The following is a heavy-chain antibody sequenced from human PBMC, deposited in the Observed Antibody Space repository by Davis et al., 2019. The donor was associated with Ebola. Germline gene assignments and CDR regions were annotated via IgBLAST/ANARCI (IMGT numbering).Heavy chain of an antibody. CDR2: FDPEDGET. CDR1: GYTLSDLS. Sequence: ASVKVSCKVSGYTLSDLSMYWVRQAPGKGLEWLGGFDPEDGETIYAQKFQGRVTVTRDTSTTTVDMDLSSLRSEDTALYYCTTPGGQDSGYDVFDIWGQGTMVTVSS. J-gene: IGHJ3*02. CDR3: TTPGGQDSGYDVFDI. V-gene: IGHV1-24*01. D-gene: IGHD5-12*01.